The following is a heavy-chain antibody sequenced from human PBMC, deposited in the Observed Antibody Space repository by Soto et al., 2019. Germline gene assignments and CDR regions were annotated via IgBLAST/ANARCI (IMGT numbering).Heavy chain of an antibody. J-gene: IGHJ6*02. CDR3: ARDSTTVTIMEDYYYYYGMDV. CDR2: INPSGGST. Sequence: ASAKVSCKASGYTFTSYYMHWVRQAPGQRLEWMGIINPSGGSTSYAQKFQGRVTMTRDTSTSTVYMELSSLRSEDTAVYYCARDSTTVTIMEDYYYYYGMDVWGHGTTVTVSS. V-gene: IGHV1-46*01. D-gene: IGHD4-17*01. CDR1: GYTFTSYY.